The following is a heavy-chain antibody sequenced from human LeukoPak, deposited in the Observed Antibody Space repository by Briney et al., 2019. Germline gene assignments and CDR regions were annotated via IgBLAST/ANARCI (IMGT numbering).Heavy chain of an antibody. J-gene: IGHJ3*02. Sequence: GESLQTAFQGSGYRFTSYWIGWVRPMPGKGRECMGIIYPGDSDTRYSPSFQGQVTISADKSISTAYLQWSSLKASDTAMYYCARLRYYDSSGYSPDAFDIWGQGTMVTVSS. CDR3: ARLRYYDSSGYSPDAFDI. CDR1: GYRFTSYW. V-gene: IGHV5-51*01. D-gene: IGHD3-22*01. CDR2: IYPGDSDT.